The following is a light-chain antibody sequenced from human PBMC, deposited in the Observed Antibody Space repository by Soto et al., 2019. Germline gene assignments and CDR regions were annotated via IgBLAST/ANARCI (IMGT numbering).Light chain of an antibody. CDR1: QSISSY. J-gene: IGKJ5*01. CDR3: QQSYSTPIT. CDR2: AAS. V-gene: IGKV1-39*01. Sequence: DIQMTQSPSSLSASVGDRVPITCRANQSISSYLNWYQQKPGKAPKLLIYAASSLQSGVPSRFSGSGSGTDFTLTISSLQPEDFATYYCQQSYSTPITFGQGTRLEIK.